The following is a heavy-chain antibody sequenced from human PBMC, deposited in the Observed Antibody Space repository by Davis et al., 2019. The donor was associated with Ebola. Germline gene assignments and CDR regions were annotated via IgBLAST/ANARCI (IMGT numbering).Heavy chain of an antibody. J-gene: IGHJ4*02. Sequence: MPSETLSLTCTVSGGSISSYYWSWIRQPPGKGLEWIGEIYHSGSTNYNPSLKSRVTISVDTSKNPFSLKLSSVTAADTAVYYCARLYYDFWSGYYRDGGVDYWGQGTLVTVSS. CDR3: ARLYYDFWSGYYRDGGVDY. V-gene: IGHV4-34*01. CDR1: GGSISSYY. CDR2: IYHSGST. D-gene: IGHD3-3*01.